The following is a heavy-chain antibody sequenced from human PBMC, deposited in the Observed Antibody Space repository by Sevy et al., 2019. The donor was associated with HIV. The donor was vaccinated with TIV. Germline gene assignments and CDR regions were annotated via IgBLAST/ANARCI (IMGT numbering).Heavy chain of an antibody. CDR2: IYRDGSSI. Sequence: GGSLRLSCGASGFTFSTDWMHWVRQAPGKGLVWVARIYRDGSSIRYADFVKGRFTISRDNAKDTLYLHMNSLRAEDTGVYYCAREGQYYASGGSYTPFDYWGQGLPVTVSS. CDR1: GFTFSTDW. V-gene: IGHV3-74*01. CDR3: AREGQYYASGGSYTPFDY. J-gene: IGHJ4*02. D-gene: IGHD3-22*01.